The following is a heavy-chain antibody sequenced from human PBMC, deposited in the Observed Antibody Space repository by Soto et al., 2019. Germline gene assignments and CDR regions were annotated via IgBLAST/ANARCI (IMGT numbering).Heavy chain of an antibody. V-gene: IGHV1-2*02. J-gene: IGHJ4*02. CDR2: VNPNTGVT. CDR3: AKDSGSGWHFDA. Sequence: ASVKVSCKASGYGFTDYYLHWVRQAPGQGLEWMGWVNPNTGVTKYSQKFRGRVTMTRDTFIKTAYMEVSRLTSDDTAVFYCAKDSGSGWHFDACGQGTMVTVYS. D-gene: IGHD6-19*01. CDR1: GYGFTDYY.